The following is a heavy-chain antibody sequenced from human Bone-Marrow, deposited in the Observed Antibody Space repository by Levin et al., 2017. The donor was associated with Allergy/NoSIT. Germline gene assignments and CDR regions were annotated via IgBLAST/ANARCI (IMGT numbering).Heavy chain of an antibody. Sequence: GGSLRLSCAASGFTVSNNYMRWVRQAPGKGLEWVSLIYSGGTTYYADSVKGRFTISRDNSKSTVYLQMNSLRAEDTAVYYCARNRHCIGGRCYSVWGQGTLVTVSS. J-gene: IGHJ4*02. V-gene: IGHV3-53*01. CDR1: GFTVSNNY. D-gene: IGHD2-15*01. CDR3: ARNRHCIGGRCYSV. CDR2: IYSGGTT.